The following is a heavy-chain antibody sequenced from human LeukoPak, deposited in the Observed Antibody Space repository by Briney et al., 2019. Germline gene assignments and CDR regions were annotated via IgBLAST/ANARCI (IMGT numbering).Heavy chain of an antibody. CDR1: GGSISSSSYY. Sequence: SETLSLTCTVSGGSISSSSYYWGWIRQPPGKGLEWIGSIYYSGSTYYNPSLKSRVTIYVDTSKNQLSLKLSSVHAADTAVYYCARLYDYDSSGYSRGWVDYWGQGTLVTVSS. CDR2: IYYSGST. CDR3: ARLYDYDSSGYSRGWVDY. J-gene: IGHJ4*02. D-gene: IGHD3-22*01. V-gene: IGHV4-39*01.